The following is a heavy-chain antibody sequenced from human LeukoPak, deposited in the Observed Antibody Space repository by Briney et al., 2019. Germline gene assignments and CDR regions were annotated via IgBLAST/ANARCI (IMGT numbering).Heavy chain of an antibody. CDR2: INLNNGTM. Sequence: GGSLRLSCAASGFTFSDYYMSWFRQAPGAGLEWLSYINLNNGTMYYADSVRGRFAISRDNTKNSLYLQMNSLRGEDTAVYYCVRAYSRGHSDDFDFWGQGTLVTVSS. J-gene: IGHJ4*02. V-gene: IGHV3-11*01. CDR1: GFTFSDYY. CDR3: VRAYSRGHSDDFDF. D-gene: IGHD3-22*01.